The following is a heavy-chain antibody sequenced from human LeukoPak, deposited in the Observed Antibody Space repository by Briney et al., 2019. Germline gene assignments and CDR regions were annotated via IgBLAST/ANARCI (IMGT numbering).Heavy chain of an antibody. Sequence: PSETLSLTCTVSGGSISSYYWSWIRQTPGKGLEWIGYIYYSGSTNYNPSLKSRVTISVDTSKNQFSLKLSSVTAADTAVYYCARTSLRSFYGMDVWGQGTTVTVSS. CDR2: IYYSGST. CDR1: GGSISSYY. J-gene: IGHJ6*02. CDR3: ARTSLRSFYGMDV. D-gene: IGHD2-15*01. V-gene: IGHV4-59*08.